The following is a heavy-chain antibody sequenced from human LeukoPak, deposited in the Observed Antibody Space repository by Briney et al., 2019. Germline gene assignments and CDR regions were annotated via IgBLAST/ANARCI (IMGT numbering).Heavy chain of an antibody. CDR3: ASTRVNFDSWSGYRIDY. D-gene: IGHD3-3*01. Sequence: ASVKVSCKASGYTFTNYYMHWVRQAPGQGLELMGIVNPVGGLRTTSTQKFQGRITMTRDTSTSTVYMELSSLKSEDTAVYYCASTRVNFDSWSGYRIDYWGQGTLVTVSS. CDR1: GYTFTNYY. J-gene: IGHJ4*02. V-gene: IGHV1-46*01. CDR2: VNPVGGLRT.